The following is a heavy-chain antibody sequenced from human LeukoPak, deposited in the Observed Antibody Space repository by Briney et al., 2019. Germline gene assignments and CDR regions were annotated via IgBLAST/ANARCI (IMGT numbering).Heavy chain of an antibody. CDR2: INHSGST. D-gene: IGHD3-22*01. V-gene: IGHV4-34*01. CDR3: ARHRPYDSSGYLSDWDY. Sequence: TSETLSLTCAVYGGSFSGYYWSWIRQPPGKGLEWIGEINHSGSTNYNPSLKSRVTISVDTSKNQFSLKLSSVTAADTAVYYCARHRPYDSSGYLSDWDYWGQGTLVTVSS. CDR1: GGSFSGYY. J-gene: IGHJ4*02.